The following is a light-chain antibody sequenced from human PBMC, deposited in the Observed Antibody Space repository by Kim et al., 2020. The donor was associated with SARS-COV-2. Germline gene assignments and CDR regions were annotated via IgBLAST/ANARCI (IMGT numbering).Light chain of an antibody. CDR3: QQYASSPWT. V-gene: IGKV3-20*01. J-gene: IGKJ1*01. Sequence: EIVLTQSPGTLSLSPGERATLSCRASQSVRSSYFAWYQQKPGQAPRLLIYASSSRATGIPDGFSGSGSATDFTLTISRLEPEDFAVYYCQQYASSPWTFGQGTKVDIK. CDR1: QSVRSSY. CDR2: ASS.